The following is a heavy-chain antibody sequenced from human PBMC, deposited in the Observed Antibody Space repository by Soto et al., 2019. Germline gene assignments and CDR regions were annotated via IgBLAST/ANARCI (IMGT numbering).Heavy chain of an antibody. Sequence: GSLRLSCAASGFTFSSYAMHWVRQAPGKGLEYVSVINSNGGSTDYANSVKGRFTISRDNSKNTLYLQMGSLRAEDMAVYYCARTSGYAFDYWGRGTLVTVSS. J-gene: IGHJ4*02. CDR3: ARTSGYAFDY. V-gene: IGHV3-64*01. CDR1: GFTFSSYA. CDR2: INSNGGST. D-gene: IGHD5-12*01.